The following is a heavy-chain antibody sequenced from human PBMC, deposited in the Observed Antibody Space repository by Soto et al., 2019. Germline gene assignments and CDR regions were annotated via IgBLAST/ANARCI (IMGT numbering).Heavy chain of an antibody. Sequence: QVQLMESGGGVVQPGRSLRLSCAASGLTFSTYGMHWVRQAPGKGLEWVAVISYDGSNKYYAGSVKGRFTISRDNSKSTLYLQMNSLRAEDTAVYHCAKGQHCSTTSCYFYYYGTDVWGQGTTVTVSS. CDR2: ISYDGSNK. CDR1: GLTFSTYG. CDR3: AKGQHCSTTSCYFYYYGTDV. D-gene: IGHD2-2*01. V-gene: IGHV3-30*18. J-gene: IGHJ6*02.